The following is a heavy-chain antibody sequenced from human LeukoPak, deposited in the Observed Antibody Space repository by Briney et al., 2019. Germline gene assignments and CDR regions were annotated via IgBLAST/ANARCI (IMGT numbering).Heavy chain of an antibody. J-gene: IGHJ4*02. V-gene: IGHV3-23*01. CDR2: ISGSGGST. CDR3: ARGNPTNYGSGSYSAPDFDY. D-gene: IGHD3-10*01. Sequence: PGGSLRLSCAASGFTFSSYAMSWVRQAPGKGLEWVSAISGSGGSTYYADSVKGRFTISRDNSKNTLYLQMNSLRAEDTAVYYCARGNPTNYGSGSYSAPDFDYWGQGTLVTVSS. CDR1: GFTFSSYA.